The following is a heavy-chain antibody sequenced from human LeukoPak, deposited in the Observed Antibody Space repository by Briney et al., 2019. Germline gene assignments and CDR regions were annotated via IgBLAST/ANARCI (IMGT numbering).Heavy chain of an antibody. J-gene: IGHJ5*02. CDR2: INPNSGGT. V-gene: IGHV1-2*02. CDR1: GYTFTGYY. Sequence: ASVKVSCKASGYTFTGYYMHWVRQAPGQGLEWMGWINPNSGGTNYAQKFQGRVTMTRDKSIRTAYMELSRLRSDDTAVYYCARIRITMVRGVMRETNWFDPWGQGTLVTVSS. D-gene: IGHD3-10*01. CDR3: ARIRITMVRGVMRETNWFDP.